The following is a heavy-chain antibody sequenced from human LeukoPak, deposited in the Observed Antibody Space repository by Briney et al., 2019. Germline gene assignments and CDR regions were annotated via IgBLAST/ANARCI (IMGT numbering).Heavy chain of an antibody. J-gene: IGHJ6*03. Sequence: SETLSLTCTVSGGSIDSSNYYWGWIRQPPGKGLEWIGSISYSGSSYYNPSLKSRVTISVDTSKNQFSLKVNPVTAADTTVYYCAREGSDYYGSGSYYRSYYYYMDVWGKGTTVTISS. CDR3: AREGSDYYGSGSYYRSYYYYMDV. V-gene: IGHV4-39*02. D-gene: IGHD3-10*01. CDR1: GGSIDSSNYY. CDR2: ISYSGSS.